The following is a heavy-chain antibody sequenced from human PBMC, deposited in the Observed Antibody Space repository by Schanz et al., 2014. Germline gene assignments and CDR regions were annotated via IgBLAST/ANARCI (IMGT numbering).Heavy chain of an antibody. Sequence: EVQLVESGGGLVQPGGSLTLSCAASGFTFSSYLMSWVRQAPGKGLEWVSGIGGSGGSTDYADSVKGRFTISRDNSKNTVHLQMNSLRAEDTAAYFCAKDRWRATVMVDAFDIWGQGTKVTVSS. V-gene: IGHV3-23*04. D-gene: IGHD4-4*01. J-gene: IGHJ3*02. CDR1: GFTFSSYL. CDR2: IGGSGGST. CDR3: AKDRWRATVMVDAFDI.